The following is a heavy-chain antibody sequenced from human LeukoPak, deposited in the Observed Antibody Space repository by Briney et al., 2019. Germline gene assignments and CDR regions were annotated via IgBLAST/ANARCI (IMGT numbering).Heavy chain of an antibody. V-gene: IGHV3-15*01. D-gene: IGHD3-16*01. CDR3: ITDVGDIPDAFDI. CDR2: IKSKTDGGTT. CDR1: GFTFSNAW. Sequence: GGSLRLSCAASGFTFSNAWMSWVRQAPGKGLEWVGRIKSKTDGGTTDYAAPVKGRFTISRDDSKNTLYLQMNSLKTEDTAVYYCITDVGDIPDAFDIWGQGTMVTISS. J-gene: IGHJ3*02.